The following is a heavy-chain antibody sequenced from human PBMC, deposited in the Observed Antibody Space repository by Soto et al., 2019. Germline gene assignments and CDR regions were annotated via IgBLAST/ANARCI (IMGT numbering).Heavy chain of an antibody. CDR1: GGSFSGYY. D-gene: IGHD5-18*01. V-gene: IGHV4-34*01. CDR3: ARAPPIQLWSLFDY. Sequence: SETLSLTCAVYGGSFSGYYWSWVRQPPGKGLEWIGEINHSGSTNYNPSLKSRVTISVDTSKNQFSLKLSSVTAADTAVYYCARAPPIQLWSLFDYWGQGTLVTVSS. J-gene: IGHJ4*02. CDR2: INHSGST.